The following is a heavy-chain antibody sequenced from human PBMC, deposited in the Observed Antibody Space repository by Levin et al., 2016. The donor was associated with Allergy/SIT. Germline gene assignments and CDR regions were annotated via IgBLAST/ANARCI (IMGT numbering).Heavy chain of an antibody. CDR2: IIPMFETA. Sequence: SVKVSCKAFGGTFSSYVINWVRQAPGQGLEWMGDIIPMFETANHAQKFQGRVKITADEFTSTAYMELSSLRSEDTAVYYCASRFPISGTRRPSTSYSYYYGMDVWGQGTTVTVPS. CDR1: GGTFSSYV. J-gene: IGHJ6*02. D-gene: IGHD1-20*01. CDR3: ASRFPISGTRRPSTSYSYYYGMDV. V-gene: IGHV1-69*13.